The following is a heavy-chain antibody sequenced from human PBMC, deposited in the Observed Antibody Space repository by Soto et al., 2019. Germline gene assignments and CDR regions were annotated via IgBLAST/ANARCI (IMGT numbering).Heavy chain of an antibody. CDR2: ISGSGGST. CDR3: ALHPGIAAAGTDQYYFDY. D-gene: IGHD6-13*01. V-gene: IGHV3-23*01. Sequence: EVQLLESGGGLVQPGGSPRLSCAASGFTFSSYAMSWVRQAPGKGLEWVSAISGSGGSTYYADSVKGRFTISRDNSKNTLYLQMNSLIPEDTAAYYCALHPGIAAAGTDQYYFDYWGQGTLVTVSS. J-gene: IGHJ4*02. CDR1: GFTFSSYA.